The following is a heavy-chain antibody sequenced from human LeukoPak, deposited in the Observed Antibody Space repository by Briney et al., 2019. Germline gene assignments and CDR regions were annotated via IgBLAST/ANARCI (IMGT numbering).Heavy chain of an antibody. Sequence: GGSLRLSCAASGFTVSSNYMSWVRQAPGKGLEWVSVIYSGGSTYYADSVKGRFTISRDNSKNTLYLQMNSLRAEDTAVYYCARDQKSGIAADLDYWGQGTLVTVSS. CDR1: GFTVSSNY. D-gene: IGHD6-13*01. V-gene: IGHV3-66*01. J-gene: IGHJ4*02. CDR3: ARDQKSGIAADLDY. CDR2: IYSGGST.